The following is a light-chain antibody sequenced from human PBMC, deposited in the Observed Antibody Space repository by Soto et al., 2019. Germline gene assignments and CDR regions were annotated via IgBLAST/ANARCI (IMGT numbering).Light chain of an antibody. V-gene: IGKV3-20*01. J-gene: IGKJ3*01. CDR2: TTS. CDR3: QQCGGSPLFS. CDR1: QRVTSSC. Sequence: IVWTQYPGTLSLSPGHIATLSGTASQRVTSSCLAGYQSKPGKAPRLLTHTTSIRATDIPDRCSGSGSETDCTLTISRLEPEDSAVYYCQQCGGSPLFSFGPGTKV.